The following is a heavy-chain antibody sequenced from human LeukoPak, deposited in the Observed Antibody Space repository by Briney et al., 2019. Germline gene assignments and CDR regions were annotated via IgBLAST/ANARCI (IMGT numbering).Heavy chain of an antibody. CDR2: IGGSGGST. D-gene: IGHD3-10*01. CDR3: AKAYGSGYYYSYFDY. J-gene: IGHJ4*02. Sequence: GGSLRLSCAASGFTFSGYAMNWVRQAPGQGLEWVSGIGGSGGSTNYADSVKGRFTITRDNSMNTLYLQMNSLRAEDTAVYYCAKAYGSGYYYSYFDYWGQGTLVTVSS. CDR1: GFTFSGYA. V-gene: IGHV3-23*01.